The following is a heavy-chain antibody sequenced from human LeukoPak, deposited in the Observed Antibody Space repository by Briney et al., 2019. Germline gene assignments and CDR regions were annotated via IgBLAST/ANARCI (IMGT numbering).Heavy chain of an antibody. CDR3: TTDLVTALHLGELSHIDY. D-gene: IGHD3-16*02. J-gene: IGHJ4*02. CDR1: GFTFSDYY. V-gene: IGHV3-15*01. Sequence: PGGSLRLSCAASGFTFSDYYMSWIRQAPGKGLEWVGRTKSKTDGGTTDYAAPVKGRFTISRDDSKNTLYLQMNSLKTEDTAVYYCTTDLVTALHLGELSHIDYWGQGTLVTVSS. CDR2: TKSKTDGGTT.